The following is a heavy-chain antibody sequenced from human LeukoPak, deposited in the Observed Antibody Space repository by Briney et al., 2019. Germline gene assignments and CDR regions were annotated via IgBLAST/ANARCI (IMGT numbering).Heavy chain of an antibody. J-gene: IGHJ4*02. Sequence: PSETLSLTCTVSGGSISSYYWSWIRQPPGKGLEWIGYISYTGSTDYNPSLKSRVTISVDMSKNQFSLKVSSVTAADTAVYYCARGSVYFDSWGQGTLVTVSS. V-gene: IGHV4-59*01. CDR3: ARGSVYFDS. CDR1: GGSISSYY. CDR2: ISYTGST.